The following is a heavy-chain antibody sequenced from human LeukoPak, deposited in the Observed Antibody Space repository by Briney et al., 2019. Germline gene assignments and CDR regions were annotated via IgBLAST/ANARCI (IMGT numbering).Heavy chain of an antibody. CDR3: ARGQAMVSN. CDR2: INHSGST. CDR1: GGSFSGYY. J-gene: IGHJ4*02. V-gene: IGHV4-34*01. Sequence: SETLSLTCAVYGGSFSGYYWSWIRQPPGKGLEWIGEINHSGSTNYNPSLKSRVTISVDTSKNQFSLKLSSVTAADTAVYYCARGQAMVSNWGQGTLVTVSS. D-gene: IGHD5-18*01.